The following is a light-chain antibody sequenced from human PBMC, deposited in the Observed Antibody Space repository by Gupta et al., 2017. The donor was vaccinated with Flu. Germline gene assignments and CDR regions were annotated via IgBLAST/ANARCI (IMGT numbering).Light chain of an antibody. Sequence: SLGERATINCKSSQSVLYSANNKNYFAWYQQKAGQPPKLLIDWASTRESGVPDRFSGSGSGTDFTLTISSLQAEDVAVYFCQQYYSFPRTFGQGTKVDIK. CDR3: QQYYSFPRT. J-gene: IGKJ1*01. CDR1: QSVLYSANNKNY. CDR2: WAS. V-gene: IGKV4-1*01.